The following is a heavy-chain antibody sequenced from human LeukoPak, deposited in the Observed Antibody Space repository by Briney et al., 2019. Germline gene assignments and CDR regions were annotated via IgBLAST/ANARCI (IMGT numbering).Heavy chain of an antibody. J-gene: IGHJ4*02. CDR1: GFTFSNYI. CDR2: ISSSGSYI. V-gene: IGHV3-21*01. D-gene: IGHD3-10*01. CDR3: ARGGAMVRGVSPLDY. Sequence: GGSLRLSCAASGFTFSNYIINWVRQAPGKGLEWVSSISSSGSYINYADSVKGRFTISRDNAKNSLYLQMNSLRAEDTAIYYCARGGAMVRGVSPLDYWGQGGLVTVSS.